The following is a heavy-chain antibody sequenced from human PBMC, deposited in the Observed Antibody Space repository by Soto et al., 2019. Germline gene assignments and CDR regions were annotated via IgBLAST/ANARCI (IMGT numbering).Heavy chain of an antibody. V-gene: IGHV1-18*04. CDR2: ITPYNGNT. CDR3: ARVVPGAVPSFDS. D-gene: IGHD3-10*02. Sequence: ASVKVSCKTSGYTFTNYDVTWVRQAPGRGLEWMGWITPYNGNTHYAPHLQGRITLATDTSTNTAYLDLTNLTSDDTAMYYCARVVPGAVPSFDSWGPGTPVTVSS. J-gene: IGHJ5*01. CDR1: GYTFTNYD.